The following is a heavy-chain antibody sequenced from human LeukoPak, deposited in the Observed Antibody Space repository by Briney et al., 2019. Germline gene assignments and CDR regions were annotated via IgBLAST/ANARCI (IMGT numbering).Heavy chain of an antibody. Sequence: SGTLSLTCAVYGGSFSGYYWSWIRQPPGKGLEWIGEINHSGSTNYNPSLKSRVTISVDTSKNQFSLKLSSVTAADTAVYYCARGRGSSSWFYYWGQGTLVTVSS. D-gene: IGHD6-13*01. J-gene: IGHJ4*02. CDR2: INHSGST. CDR1: GGSFSGYY. CDR3: ARGRGSSSWFYY. V-gene: IGHV4-34*01.